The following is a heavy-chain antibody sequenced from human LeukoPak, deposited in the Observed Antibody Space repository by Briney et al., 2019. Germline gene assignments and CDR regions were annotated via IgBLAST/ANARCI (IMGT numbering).Heavy chain of an antibody. CDR2: ISNDGRNK. CDR1: GFTFSSYG. Sequence: GGSLRLSCAASGFTFSSYGVHWVRQAPGKGLEWVAVISNDGRNKNYADSVRGQFTISRDNSKNGLHLQMNSLRPEDTAIYYCAREGFTSTWLYYYYYMDVWGKGTTVTVSS. D-gene: IGHD6-13*01. V-gene: IGHV3-30*04. CDR3: AREGFTSTWLYYYYYMDV. J-gene: IGHJ6*03.